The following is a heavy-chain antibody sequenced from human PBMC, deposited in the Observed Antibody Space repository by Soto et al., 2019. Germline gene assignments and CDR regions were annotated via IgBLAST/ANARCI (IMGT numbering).Heavy chain of an antibody. CDR1: GYTFTSYA. D-gene: IGHD6-13*01. CDR2: INAGNGNT. Sequence: QVQLVQSGAEVKKPGASVKVSCKASGYTFTSYAMHWVRQAPGQRLEWMGWINAGNGNTKYSQKFQGRVTITRETTASTAYRELSSLRSEDTAVYYGARGAAGYSSSGFDDWGQGTLVTVSS. CDR3: ARGAAGYSSSGFDD. V-gene: IGHV1-3*01. J-gene: IGHJ4*02.